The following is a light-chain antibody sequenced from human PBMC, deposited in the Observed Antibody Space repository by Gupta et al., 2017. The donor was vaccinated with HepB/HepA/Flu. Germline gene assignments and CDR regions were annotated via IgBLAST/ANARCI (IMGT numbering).Light chain of an antibody. CDR3: YSATDDHHV. CDR1: MLARQY. V-gene: IGLV3-27*01. CDR2: KDS. Sequence: SYDLTQPSSVSVSPGQTARITCSGHMLARQYARWFQQKPGQAPVLIIYKDSERPSGIPERFSGSSSGTKVNETIGGAQAEDEADDYWYSATDDHHVFGPGTKVTVL. J-gene: IGLJ1*01.